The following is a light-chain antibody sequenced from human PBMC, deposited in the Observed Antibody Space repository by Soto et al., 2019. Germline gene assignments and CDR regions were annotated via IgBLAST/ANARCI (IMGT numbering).Light chain of an antibody. CDR3: QQYDNSPYT. V-gene: IGKV3-20*01. CDR1: QSVTSSH. Sequence: EVVLTQSPGTLSLSPGERATLSCRASQSVTSSHLAWYQQKPGQAPRLLIYGASSRATGIPDRFSGSGSGQDFTLTISRLEPEDFAVYYCQQYDNSPYTFGQGTKLEIK. CDR2: GAS. J-gene: IGKJ2*01.